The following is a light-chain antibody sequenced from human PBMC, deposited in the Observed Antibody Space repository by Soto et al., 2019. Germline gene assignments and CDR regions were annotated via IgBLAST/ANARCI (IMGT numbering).Light chain of an antibody. CDR2: GNS. J-gene: IGLJ1*01. V-gene: IGLV1-40*01. Sequence: QSVLTQPPSVSGAPGQRVTISCTGSSSNIGAGYDVHWYQQLPGTAPKLLIYGNSNRPSGVPDRFSGSKSGTSASLAITGLQPEDEADDYCQSYDSSLSGWVFGTGTKVTVL. CDR3: QSYDSSLSGWV. CDR1: SSNIGAGYD.